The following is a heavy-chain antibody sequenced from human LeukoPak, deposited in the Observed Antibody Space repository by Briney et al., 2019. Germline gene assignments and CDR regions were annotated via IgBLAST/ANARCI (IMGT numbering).Heavy chain of an antibody. CDR2: IYYSGST. V-gene: IGHV4-59*01. CDR3: ARDRPSYLGYFDY. J-gene: IGHJ4*02. D-gene: IGHD1-26*01. CDR1: GGSIWSYY. Sequence: SETLSLTCTVSGGSIWSYYWSWIRQPPGKGLEWIGYIYYSGSTNYNPSLKSRVTISVDTSKNQFSLKLSSVTAADTAVYYCARDRPSYLGYFDYWGQGTLVTVSS.